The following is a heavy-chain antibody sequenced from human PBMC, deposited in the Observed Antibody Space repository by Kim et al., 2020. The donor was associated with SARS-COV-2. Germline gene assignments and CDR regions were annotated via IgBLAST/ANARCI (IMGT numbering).Heavy chain of an antibody. D-gene: IGHD1-1*01. J-gene: IGHJ5*02. Sequence: ASVKVSCKTSGYTFTSYDINWVRQAPGQGLEGMGWMNANTGDTDSAQKFQGRLIMTRDTSMTTAYLELTSLRSDDTAVYYCARAQVTGSALGWFDPWGQGPLLTVSS. CDR3: ARAQVTGSALGWFDP. CDR1: GYTFTSYD. V-gene: IGHV1-8*01. CDR2: MNANTGDT.